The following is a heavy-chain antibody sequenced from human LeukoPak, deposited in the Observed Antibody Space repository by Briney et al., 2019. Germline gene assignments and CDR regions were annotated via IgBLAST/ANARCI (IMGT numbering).Heavy chain of an antibody. J-gene: IGHJ5*02. V-gene: IGHV4-4*07. Sequence: SETLSFTCTVSGGSISSYYWSWIRQPAGKGLEWIGRIYTSGSTNYNPSLKSRVTMSVDTSKNQFSLKLSSVTAADTAVYYCARDNRRADTTMRFDPWGQGTLVTVSS. CDR1: GGSISSYY. D-gene: IGHD5-18*01. CDR2: IYTSGST. CDR3: ARDNRRADTTMRFDP.